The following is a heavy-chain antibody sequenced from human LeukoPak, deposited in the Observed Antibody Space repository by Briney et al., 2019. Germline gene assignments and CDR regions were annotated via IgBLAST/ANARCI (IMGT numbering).Heavy chain of an antibody. CDR2: IKQDGTER. CDR3: ARDPEWGALDY. J-gene: IGHJ4*02. CDR1: GFTLTTYW. V-gene: IGHV3-7*01. D-gene: IGHD3-16*01. Sequence: GESLRLSCAASGFTLTTYWMSWVRQAPGKGLEWVANIKQDGTERYYVDSVKGRFTISRDNAKNSLYLQMDSLRVEDTAVYYCARDPEWGALDYWGLGTLVTVSS.